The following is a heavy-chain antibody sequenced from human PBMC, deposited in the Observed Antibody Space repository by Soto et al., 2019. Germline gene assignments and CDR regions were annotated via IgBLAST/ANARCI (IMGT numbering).Heavy chain of an antibody. CDR3: ARAQTIFGIITVFDY. CDR2: IYYSGST. J-gene: IGHJ4*02. CDR1: GGSINSGGYY. D-gene: IGHD3-3*01. Sequence: SETLSLTGTVSGGSINSGGYYWSWIRQHPGKGLEWIGYIYYSGSTYYNPSLKSRVTISVDTSKNQFSLKLTSVTAADTAVYFCARAQTIFGIITVFDYWGQGTLVTVSS. V-gene: IGHV4-31*03.